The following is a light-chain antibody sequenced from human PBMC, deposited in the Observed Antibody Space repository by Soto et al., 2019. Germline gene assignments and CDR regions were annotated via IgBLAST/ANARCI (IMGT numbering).Light chain of an antibody. V-gene: IGLV2-14*01. J-gene: IGLJ2*01. CDR2: GVS. Sequence: QAVVTQPASVSGSPGQSITISCTGTSSDVGGYNYVSWYQQYPGKAPKLMIYGVSNRPSGVSNRFSGSKSGNTASLTISGLQAEDEADYYCGSYASGSSLVLFGGGTKVTVL. CDR3: GSYASGSSLVL. CDR1: SSDVGGYNY.